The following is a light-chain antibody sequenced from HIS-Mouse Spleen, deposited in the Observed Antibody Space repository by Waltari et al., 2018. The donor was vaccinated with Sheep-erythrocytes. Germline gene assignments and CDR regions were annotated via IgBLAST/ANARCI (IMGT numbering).Light chain of an antibody. Sequence: SYELTQPPSVSVSPGQTASITCSGDNLGDKYACWYQQKPGQSPVLVIYQDSKRPSGIPERFSGSNAGNTATLTISGTQAMDEADYDWQAWDSSTAVFGGGTKLTVL. CDR3: QAWDSSTAV. V-gene: IGLV3-1*01. J-gene: IGLJ2*01. CDR2: QDS. CDR1: NLGDKY.